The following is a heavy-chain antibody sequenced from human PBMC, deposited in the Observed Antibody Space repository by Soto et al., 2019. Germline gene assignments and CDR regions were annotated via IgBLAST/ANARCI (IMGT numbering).Heavy chain of an antibody. J-gene: IGHJ4*02. CDR2: IYYNGST. Sequence: SETLSLTCTVSGGSISSGGYYWSWIRQHPGKGLEWIGYIYYNGSTYYNPSLKSRVTISVDTSKNQFSLKLSSVTAADTAVYYCARVDSSSWYYFDYWGQGTLVTVSS. V-gene: IGHV4-31*03. CDR3: ARVDSSSWYYFDY. D-gene: IGHD6-13*01. CDR1: GGSISSGGYY.